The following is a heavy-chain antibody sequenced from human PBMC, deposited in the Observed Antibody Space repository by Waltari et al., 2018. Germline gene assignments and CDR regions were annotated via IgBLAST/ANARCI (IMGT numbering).Heavy chain of an antibody. CDR1: GGSISSSSYY. CDR3: ARDSGDSSGYSAYWGEYFQH. CDR2: IYYSGST. J-gene: IGHJ1*01. D-gene: IGHD3-22*01. V-gene: IGHV4-39*07. Sequence: QLQLQESGPGLVKPSETLSLTCTVSGGSISSSSYYWGWIRQPPGKGLEWIGSIYYSGSTYYNPSLKSRVTISVDTSKNQFSLKLSSVTAADTAVYYCARDSGDSSGYSAYWGEYFQHWGQGTLVTVSS.